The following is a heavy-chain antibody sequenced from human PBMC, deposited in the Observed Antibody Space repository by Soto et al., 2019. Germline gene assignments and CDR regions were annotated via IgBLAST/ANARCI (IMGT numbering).Heavy chain of an antibody. D-gene: IGHD2-15*01. CDR2: IHHSGGT. V-gene: IGHV4-4*02. J-gene: IGHJ2*01. CDR1: GDSINAENW. Sequence: QVQLQESGPGVVKPSETLSLTCAVSGDSINAENWWTWLRQTPGKGLEWLAEIHHSGGTKYNPSLSGRVSISLDRPRNQFSLRLRSVTAADTAQYYCARDHCTGGNCYSNMGDWYFDLWGRGPLVTVSS. CDR3: ARDHCTGGNCYSNMGDWYFDL.